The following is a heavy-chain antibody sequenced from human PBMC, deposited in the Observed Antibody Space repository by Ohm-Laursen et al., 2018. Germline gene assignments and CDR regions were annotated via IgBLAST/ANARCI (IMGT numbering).Heavy chain of an antibody. CDR2: INPSGGST. V-gene: IGHV1-46*01. Sequence: ASVKVSCKASGYTFTSYYMHWVRQAPGQGLEWMGIINPSGGSTSYAQKFQGRVTMTRDTSTSTVYMELSSLRSEDTAVYYCAREVGRDTAMLRFDYWGQGTLVTVSS. J-gene: IGHJ4*02. CDR1: GYTFTSYY. CDR3: AREVGRDTAMLRFDY. D-gene: IGHD5-18*01.